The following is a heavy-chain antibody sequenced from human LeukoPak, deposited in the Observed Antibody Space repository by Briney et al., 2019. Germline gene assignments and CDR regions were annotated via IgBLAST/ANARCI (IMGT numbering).Heavy chain of an antibody. CDR2: ISSSSSPTTI. CDR3: ARGGWGIESEPSAALGVTDY. V-gene: IGHV3-48*01. Sequence: PGGSLRLSCAASGFTFRSYSMHWVRQPPGKGLEWVSYISSSSSPTTISYANSVKGRFTISRDNAKNSLFLQMISLRAEDTAVYYCARGGWGIESEPSAALGVTDYWGQGTLVTVSS. CDR1: GFTFRSYS. D-gene: IGHD3-16*01. J-gene: IGHJ4*02.